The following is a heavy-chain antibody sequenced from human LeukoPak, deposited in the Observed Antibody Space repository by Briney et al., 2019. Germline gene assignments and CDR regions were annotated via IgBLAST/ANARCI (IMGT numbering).Heavy chain of an antibody. Sequence: GRSLRLSCAASGFTFSRYAMHWVRQAPGKGLEWVASINHNGNVNYYVDSVKGRFTISRDNAKNSLHLQMSNLRAEDTAVYFCARGGGLDVWGQGATVTVSS. CDR2: INHNGNVN. D-gene: IGHD3-16*01. CDR3: ARGGGLDV. J-gene: IGHJ6*02. CDR1: GFTFSRYA. V-gene: IGHV3-7*03.